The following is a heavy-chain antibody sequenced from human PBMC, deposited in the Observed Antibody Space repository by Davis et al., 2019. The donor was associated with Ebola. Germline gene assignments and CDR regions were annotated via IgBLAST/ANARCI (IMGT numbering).Heavy chain of an antibody. CDR3: ARGGSWFDS. CDR2: IYYTGNA. CDR1: GVSISRHY. J-gene: IGHJ5*01. V-gene: IGHV4-59*11. Sequence: PSETLSLTCTVSGVSISRHYWSWIRQPPGKRLEWIGSIYYTGNAYYNSSLASRATISVDTSKNQFSLKLTSVTAADTAMYYCARGGSWFDSWGQGALVTVSS.